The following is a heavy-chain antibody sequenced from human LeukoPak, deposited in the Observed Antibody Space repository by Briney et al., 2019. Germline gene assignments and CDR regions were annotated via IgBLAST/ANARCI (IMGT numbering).Heavy chain of an antibody. D-gene: IGHD3-10*01. CDR3: AREPQLLWFGDDAFDI. Sequence: PGGSLRLSCAASGFTFSSYTMNWVRQAPGKGLEWVSYISSSSRTIYYADSVKGRFTISRDNAKNSLYLQMNSLRAEDTAVYYCAREPQLLWFGDDAFDIWGQGTMVTVSS. CDR2: ISSSSRTI. J-gene: IGHJ3*02. CDR1: GFTFSSYT. V-gene: IGHV3-48*04.